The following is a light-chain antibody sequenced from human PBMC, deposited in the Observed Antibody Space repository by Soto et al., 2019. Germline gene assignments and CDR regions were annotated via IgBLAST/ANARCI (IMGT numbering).Light chain of an antibody. J-gene: IGKJ1*01. V-gene: IGKV1-5*01. CDR2: AAS. CDR3: QQYYSYPRA. Sequence: DIQMTQAPSTLSASVGDRVSITCRASQSISSWLAWYQQKPGKAPKRLIYAASSLQSGVPSRFSGSGSGTDFTLTISCLQSEDFATYYCQQYYSYPRAFGQGTKVDIK. CDR1: QSISSW.